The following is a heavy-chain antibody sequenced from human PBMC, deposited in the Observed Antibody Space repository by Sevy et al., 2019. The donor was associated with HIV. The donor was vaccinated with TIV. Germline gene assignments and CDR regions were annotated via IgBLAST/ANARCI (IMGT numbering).Heavy chain of an antibody. V-gene: IGHV4-4*02. Sequence: SETLSLTCAVSGGSISSSNWWSWVRQPPGKGLEGIGEIYHSGSTNYNPSLKSRVTRSVDKSKNQFSLKLSSVTAADTAVYYCARTLPPFSYYFDYWGQGTLVTVSS. CDR2: IYHSGST. CDR3: ARTLPPFSYYFDY. J-gene: IGHJ4*02. D-gene: IGHD3-3*01. CDR1: GGSISSSNW.